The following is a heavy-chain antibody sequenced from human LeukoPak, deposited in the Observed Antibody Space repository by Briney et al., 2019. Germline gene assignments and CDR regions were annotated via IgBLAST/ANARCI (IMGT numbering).Heavy chain of an antibody. CDR3: ARGRDYYDNSGVES. CDR2: INPNSGGT. Sequence: GASVKVSCKASGYSFIANYIHWVRQAPGQGLEWMGWINPNSGGTNQAQKFQGRVTMTRDTSITTAYMDLSGLKSDDTAVYYCARGRDYYDNSGVESWGQGTLVTVSS. CDR1: GYSFIANY. D-gene: IGHD3-22*01. J-gene: IGHJ4*02. V-gene: IGHV1-2*02.